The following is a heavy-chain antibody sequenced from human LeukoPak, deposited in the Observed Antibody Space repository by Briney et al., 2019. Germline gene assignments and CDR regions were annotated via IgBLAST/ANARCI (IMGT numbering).Heavy chain of an antibody. CDR2: IKEDGSDK. D-gene: IGHD3-22*01. Sequence: GGSLRLSCVASGFTFSSYWMSWVRQAPGEGLEWVANIKEDGSDKYYVDSVKGRFTISRDNTKNSLYLQLNSLRAEDTAVYYCARERDSSGYYGDYWGQGTLVTVSS. V-gene: IGHV3-7*01. J-gene: IGHJ4*02. CDR1: GFTFSSYW. CDR3: ARERDSSGYYGDY.